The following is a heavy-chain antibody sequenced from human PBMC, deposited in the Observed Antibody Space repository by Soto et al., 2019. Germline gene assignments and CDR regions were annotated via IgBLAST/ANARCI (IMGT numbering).Heavy chain of an antibody. Sequence: QVQLQESGPGLVKPSQTLSLTCSVSGGSVSSGGYYWNWIRQLPGKGLEWIGYIYDTETAYYNPSLKSRPSISRDTSKNQFSLTLNSVTPADTAVYYCARENFGAVVHDAFDLWGQGTVVTVSS. V-gene: IGHV4-31*02. J-gene: IGHJ3*01. CDR1: GGSVSSGGYY. CDR2: IYDTETA. D-gene: IGHD3-3*01. CDR3: ARENFGAVVHDAFDL.